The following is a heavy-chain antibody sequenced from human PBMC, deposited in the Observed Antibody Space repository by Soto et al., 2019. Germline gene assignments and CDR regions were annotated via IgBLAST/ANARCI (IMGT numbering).Heavy chain of an antibody. CDR1: GGSISSSSYY. CDR3: ARSGAYGSGSYLFPDAFDI. CDR2: IYYSGST. Sequence: ETLSLTCTVSGGSISSSSYYWGWIRQPPGKGLEWIGSIYYSGSTYYNPSLKSRVTISVDTSKNQFSLKLSSVTAADTAVYYCARSGAYGSGSYLFPDAFDIWGQGTMVSVSS. V-gene: IGHV4-39*01. D-gene: IGHD3-10*01. J-gene: IGHJ3*02.